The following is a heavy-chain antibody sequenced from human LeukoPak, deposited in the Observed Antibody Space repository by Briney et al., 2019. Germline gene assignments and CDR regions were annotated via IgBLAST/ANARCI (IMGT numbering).Heavy chain of an antibody. Sequence: GGSLRLSCAASAFTFSAYYMSWIRQVPGKGLGWVSHISSSSGNTNYADSVKGRFTISRDNGKNSLYLQMNSLRAEDTAVYYCARGGGYYYDSSGYYPDEYFQHWGQGTLVTVSS. CDR1: AFTFSAYY. D-gene: IGHD3-22*01. V-gene: IGHV3-11*06. CDR3: ARGGGYYYDSSGYYPDEYFQH. J-gene: IGHJ1*01. CDR2: ISSSSGNT.